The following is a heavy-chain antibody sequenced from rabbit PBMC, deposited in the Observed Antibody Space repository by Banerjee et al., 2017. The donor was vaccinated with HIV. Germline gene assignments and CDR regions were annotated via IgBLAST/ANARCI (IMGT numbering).Heavy chain of an antibody. V-gene: IGHV1S45*01. D-gene: IGHD6-1*01. CDR1: GFSFSSSYW. CDR3: ARDSGYAGYGYALFNL. CDR2: IYAGGSGST. Sequence: QEQLEESGGGLVKPEGSLTLTCTASGFSFSSSYWICWVRQAPGKGLEWIACIYAGGSGSTYYASWAKGRFTISKTSSTTVTLQMTSLTAADTATYFCARDSGYAGYGYALFNLWGPGTLVTVS. J-gene: IGHJ4*01.